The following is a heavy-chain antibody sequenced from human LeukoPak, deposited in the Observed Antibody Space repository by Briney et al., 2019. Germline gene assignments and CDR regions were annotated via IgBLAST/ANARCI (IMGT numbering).Heavy chain of an antibody. CDR1: GGTFSSYA. J-gene: IGHJ4*02. CDR3: ARDWDYYDSSGYLTD. D-gene: IGHD3-22*01. V-gene: IGHV1-69*04. Sequence: SVKVSCKASGGTFSSYAISWVRQAPGQGLEWMGRIIPILGIANYAQKFQGRVTITADKSTSTAYMELSSLSSENTAVYYCARDWDYYDSSGYLTDWGQGTLVTVSS. CDR2: IIPILGIA.